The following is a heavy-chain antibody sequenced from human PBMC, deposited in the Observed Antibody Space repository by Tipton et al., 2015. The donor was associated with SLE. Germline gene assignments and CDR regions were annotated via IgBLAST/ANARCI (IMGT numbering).Heavy chain of an antibody. D-gene: IGHD6-19*01. CDR3: ARVPYSSGWTRWAFDI. CDR1: GGSISSGGYY. CDR2: INHSGST. Sequence: TLSLTCAVSGGSISSGGYYWSWIRQPPGKGLEWIGEINHSGSTNYNPSLKSRVTISVDTSKNQFSLKLSSVTAADTAVYYCARVPYSSGWTRWAFDIWGQGTMVTVSS. J-gene: IGHJ3*02. V-gene: IGHV4-34*01.